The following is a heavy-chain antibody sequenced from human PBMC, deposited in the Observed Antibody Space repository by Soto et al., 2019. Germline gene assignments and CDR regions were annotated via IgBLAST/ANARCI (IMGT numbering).Heavy chain of an antibody. CDR2: IYYSGNT. D-gene: IGHD6-6*01. CDR1: GGSISSGDYY. J-gene: IGHJ5*02. CDR3: ARERPDGARLDP. Sequence: QVQLQESGPGLVKPSQTLSLTCTVSGGSISSGDYYWSWIRQPPGKGLEWIGYIYYSGNTYYNPSLKSRVTISADTSKNQFSLKLSSVTAADTAVYYCARERPDGARLDPWGQGTLVTVSS. V-gene: IGHV4-30-4*01.